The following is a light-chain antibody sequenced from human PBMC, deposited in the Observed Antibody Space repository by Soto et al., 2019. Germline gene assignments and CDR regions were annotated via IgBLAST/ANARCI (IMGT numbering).Light chain of an antibody. CDR2: VNS. V-gene: IGLV1-40*01. J-gene: IGLJ1*01. CDR3: QSYDRSLSGSRV. Sequence: QSVLTQPPSVSGAPGQRVTISCTGSSSNIGAGYDVPWYQHLPGTAPKLLIYVNSNRPSGVPDRFSGSKSGTSASLAITGLQAEDEADYYCQSYDRSLSGSRVFGTGTKLTVL. CDR1: SSNIGAGYD.